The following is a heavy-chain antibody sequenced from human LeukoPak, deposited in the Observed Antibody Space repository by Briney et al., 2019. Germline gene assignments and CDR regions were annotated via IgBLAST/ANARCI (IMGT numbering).Heavy chain of an antibody. J-gene: IGHJ4*02. D-gene: IGHD4-17*01. CDR1: GHTFTSFD. CDR3: ARGNKDYGDYARGLSDY. Sequence: ASVKVSCKASGHTFTSFDINWVRQATGQGLEWMGWMNPNSGNTGYAQKFQGRVTMTRNTSITTAYMELSSLRSEDTAVYYCARGNKDYGDYARGLSDYWGQGTLVTVSS. V-gene: IGHV1-8*01. CDR2: MNPNSGNT.